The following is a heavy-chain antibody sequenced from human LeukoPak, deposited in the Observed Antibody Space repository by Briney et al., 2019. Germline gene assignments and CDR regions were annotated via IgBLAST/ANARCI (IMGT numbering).Heavy chain of an antibody. CDR1: GGSISSYY. CDR3: ARDRRPLYYYDSSGYYISAFDI. J-gene: IGHJ3*02. D-gene: IGHD3-22*01. V-gene: IGHV4-59*12. CDR2: IYYSGST. Sequence: KPSETLSLTCTVSGGSISSYYWSWIRQPPGKGLEWIGYIYYSGSTYYNPSLKSRVTISVDTSKNQFSLKLSSVTAADTAVYYCARDRRPLYYYDSSGYYISAFDIWGQGTMVTVSS.